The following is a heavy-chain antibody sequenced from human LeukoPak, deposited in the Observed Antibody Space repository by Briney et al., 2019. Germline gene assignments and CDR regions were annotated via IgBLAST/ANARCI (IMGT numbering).Heavy chain of an antibody. CDR1: GFTFSSYG. CDR2: ISYDGSNK. CDR3: AKVAGYGDEYYFDY. D-gene: IGHD4-17*01. Sequence: PGGSLRLSCAASGFTFSSYGMHWVRHAPGKGLELVAVISYDGSNKYYADSVKGRFTISRDNSKNTLYLQMNSLRAEDTAVYYCAKVAGYGDEYYFDYWGQGTLVTVSS. J-gene: IGHJ4*02. V-gene: IGHV3-30*18.